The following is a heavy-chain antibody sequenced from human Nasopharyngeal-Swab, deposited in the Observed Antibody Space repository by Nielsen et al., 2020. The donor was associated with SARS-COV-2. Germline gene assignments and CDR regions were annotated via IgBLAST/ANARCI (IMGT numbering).Heavy chain of an antibody. CDR1: GFTVSSNY. CDR3: ARWKGSSWSDY. D-gene: IGHD6-13*01. Sequence: GESLKISCAASGFTVSSNYMSWVRQAPGKGLEWVSVIYSGGSTYYADSVKGRFTISRDNSKNTLYLQMNSLRAEETAVYYCARWKGSSWSDYWGQGTLVTVSS. CDR2: IYSGGST. V-gene: IGHV3-53*01. J-gene: IGHJ4*02.